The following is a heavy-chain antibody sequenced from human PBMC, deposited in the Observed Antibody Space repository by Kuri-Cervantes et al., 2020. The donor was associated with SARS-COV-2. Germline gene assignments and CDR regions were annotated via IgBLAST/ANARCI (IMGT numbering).Heavy chain of an antibody. J-gene: IGHJ5*02. CDR1: GFTFSDYY. Sequence: GESLKISCAASGFTFSDYYMSWIRQAPGKGLEWVSYISSSSSYTNYADSVKGRFTISRDNAKNSLYLQMNSLRAEDTAVYYCARDTNFGSGSYWFDPWGQGTLVTVSS. V-gene: IGHV3-11*05. D-gene: IGHD3-10*01. CDR3: ARDTNFGSGSYWFDP. CDR2: ISSSSSYT.